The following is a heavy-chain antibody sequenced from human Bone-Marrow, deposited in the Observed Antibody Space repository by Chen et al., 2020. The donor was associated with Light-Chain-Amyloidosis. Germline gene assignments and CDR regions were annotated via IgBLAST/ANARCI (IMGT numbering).Heavy chain of an antibody. CDR2: IYPDDSDA. V-gene: IGHV5-51*01. D-gene: IGHD5-12*01. J-gene: IGHJ4*02. CDR1: GYTFPHYG. Sequence: DGQLEQSGPEGKKPGESLKSSCKGLGYTFPHYGGGWVRQMPGKGLEWMGVIYPDDSDARYRPSFEGQVTISADKSITTAYLQWRSLKASDTAMYYCARRRDGYNCDYWGQGTLVTVSS. CDR3: ARRRDGYNCDY.